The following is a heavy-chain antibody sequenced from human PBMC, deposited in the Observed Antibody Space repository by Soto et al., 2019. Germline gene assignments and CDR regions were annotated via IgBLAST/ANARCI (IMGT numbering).Heavy chain of an antibody. CDR1: GGSISSGNYY. J-gene: IGHJ6*02. D-gene: IGHD5-12*01. CDR2: IYYSGST. V-gene: IGHV4-30-4*01. Sequence: SETLSLTCTVSGGSISSGNYYWSWIRQPPGKGLEWIGFIYYSGSTYYSPSLQSRVTMSVDTSKNQFSLKLSSVTAADTAVYYCARDGGRDGYNVGGMDVWGQGTTVTVSS. CDR3: ARDGGRDGYNVGGMDV.